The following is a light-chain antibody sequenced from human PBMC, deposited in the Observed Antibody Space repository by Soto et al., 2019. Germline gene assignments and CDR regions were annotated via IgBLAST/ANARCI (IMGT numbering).Light chain of an antibody. J-gene: IGLJ2*01. CDR3: ATWDDSLGGPV. V-gene: IGLV1-47*01. CDR1: SSNIGRNY. CDR2: RDN. Sequence: QSVLTQTPSVSGTPGQRVNISCSGSSSNIGRNYVYWYHQFPGTAPKLLIYRDNEPPSGVPDRFSGSKSGTSASLAISGLRSGDEADYHCATWDDSLGGPVFGGGTKLTVL.